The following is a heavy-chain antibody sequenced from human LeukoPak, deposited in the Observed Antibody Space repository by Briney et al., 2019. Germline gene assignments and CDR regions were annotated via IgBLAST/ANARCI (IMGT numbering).Heavy chain of an antibody. Sequence: SETLSLTCTVSGGSISGYYWSWIRQSAGKGLEWIGRIYTSGSTNYNPSLKSRVTMSVDTSKNQFSLKLSSVTAADTAVYYCARDRQSRSYYYYYMDVWGKGTTVTVSS. V-gene: IGHV4-4*07. CDR1: GGSISGYY. CDR2: IYTSGST. J-gene: IGHJ6*03. CDR3: ARDRQSRSYYYYYMDV. D-gene: IGHD6-6*01.